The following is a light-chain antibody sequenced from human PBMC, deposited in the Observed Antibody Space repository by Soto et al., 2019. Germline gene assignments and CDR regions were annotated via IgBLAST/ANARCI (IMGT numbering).Light chain of an antibody. CDR2: TAS. Sequence: DIPMTQSPSTLSASVGDRVTITCRASQSISSWLAWYQQKPGKAPKLLIYTASSLESGVPSRFTGSGSRTEFTLTGSSVKPDDFATDYCQEYNCYSPGKWTFGQGTKVEIK. V-gene: IGKV1-5*03. CDR1: QSISSW. J-gene: IGKJ1*01. CDR3: QEYNCYSPGKWT.